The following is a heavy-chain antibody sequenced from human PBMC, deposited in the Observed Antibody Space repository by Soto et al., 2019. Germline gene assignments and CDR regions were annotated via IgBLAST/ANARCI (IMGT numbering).Heavy chain of an antibody. V-gene: IGHV1-69*13. CDR3: ARSNSGDTAMVYWYFDL. Sequence: SVKVSCKASGGTFSSYAISWVRQAPGQGLEWMGGIIPIFGTANYAQKFQGRVTITADESTSTAYMELSSLRSEDTAVYYCARSNSGDTAMVYWYFDLWGRGTLVTVSS. CDR1: GGTFSSYA. CDR2: IIPIFGTA. J-gene: IGHJ2*01. D-gene: IGHD5-18*01.